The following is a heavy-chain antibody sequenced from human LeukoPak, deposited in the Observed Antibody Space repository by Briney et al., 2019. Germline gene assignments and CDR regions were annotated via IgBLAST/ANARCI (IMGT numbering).Heavy chain of an antibody. CDR2: ISYSGTT. J-gene: IGHJ4*02. D-gene: IGHD5-24*01. CDR1: GGSMSSGTYY. V-gene: IGHV4-31*03. Sequence: SQTLSLTCTVSGGSMSSGTYYWSWIRQPPGEGLEWIGYISYSGTTYHNPSLRSRLTMSVDTSKNQFSLKLNSVTAADTAVYYCARVAAATTNPRFDYWGQGALVTVSS. CDR3: ARVAAATTNPRFDY.